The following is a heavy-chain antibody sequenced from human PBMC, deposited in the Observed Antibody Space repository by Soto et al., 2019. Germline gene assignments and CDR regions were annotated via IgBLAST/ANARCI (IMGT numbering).Heavy chain of an antibody. CDR3: ARVSIVAHYFDQ. CDR2: IYHRRST. D-gene: IGHD2-15*01. V-gene: IGHV4-4*02. CDR1: GGSIISSNW. J-gene: IGHJ4*02. Sequence: QVQLQESGPGLVKPSGTLSLTCAVSGGSIISSNWWSWLRQIPEKGLEWIGEIYHRRSTKYNPSHRSRVTRSVDKSKRQFPLRGNYVTAADTAKYYCARVSIVAHYFDQWGQGTVVDVSS.